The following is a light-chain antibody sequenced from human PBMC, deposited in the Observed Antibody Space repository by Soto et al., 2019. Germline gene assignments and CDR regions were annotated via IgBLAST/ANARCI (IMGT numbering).Light chain of an antibody. CDR3: QQSHSSPYT. CDR1: QTISSY. J-gene: IGKJ2*01. CDR2: AAS. V-gene: IGKV1-39*01. Sequence: DIQMTQSPSSLSASVGDRVTITCRASQTISSYLNWYQQKPGKAPKLLIYAASSLQSGVPSRFSGSGFGTDFTLTISSLQPEDFASYYCQQSHSSPYTFGQGTKLEIK.